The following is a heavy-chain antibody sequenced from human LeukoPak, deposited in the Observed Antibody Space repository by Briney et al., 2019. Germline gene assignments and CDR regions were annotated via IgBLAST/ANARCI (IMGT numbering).Heavy chain of an antibody. CDR2: IKDGGSEK. CDR1: GFTFSSYW. V-gene: IGHV3-7*01. J-gene: IGHJ4*02. Sequence: QAGGSLRLSCVGSGFTFSSYWMTWVRQAPGKGLEWVANIKDGGSEKYSVDSVKGRFTISRDNAKNLLYLQMSSLRAEDTALYYCASARIDYWGQGTLVTVSS. CDR3: ASARIDY.